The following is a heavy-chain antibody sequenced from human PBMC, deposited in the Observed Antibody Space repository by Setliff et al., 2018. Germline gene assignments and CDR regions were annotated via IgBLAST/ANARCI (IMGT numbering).Heavy chain of an antibody. J-gene: IGHJ4*02. D-gene: IGHD1-26*01. V-gene: IGHV4-38-2*01. CDR3: ARTGTYRYFDY. Sequence: SETLSLTCGVSGYSISSSYYWGWIRQTPGKGLEWIGSIFHSGRTYYNPSLKSRVTMSVDTSKNQFSLNLSSVTAADTAVYYCARTGTYRYFDYWGQGALVTVSS. CDR1: GYSISSSYY. CDR2: IFHSGRT.